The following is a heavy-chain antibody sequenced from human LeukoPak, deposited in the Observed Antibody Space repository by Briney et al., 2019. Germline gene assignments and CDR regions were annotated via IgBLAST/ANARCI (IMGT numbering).Heavy chain of an antibody. D-gene: IGHD3/OR15-3a*01. Sequence: VGSLSLSCAASGFTFSDYAMNWVRQGPGKGLEWVSGMSDSGGSTYYAESVKGRFTISRDNSKNTLSLEMNSLRAEDTAVYYLAQKGTGTSQIFFTPWGQGTLVTVSS. J-gene: IGHJ5*02. CDR1: GFTFSDYA. CDR2: MSDSGGST. V-gene: IGHV3-23*01. CDR3: AQKGTGTSQIFFTP.